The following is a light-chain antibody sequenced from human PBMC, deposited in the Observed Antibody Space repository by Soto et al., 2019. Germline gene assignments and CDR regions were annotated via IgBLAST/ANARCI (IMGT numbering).Light chain of an antibody. CDR2: GAS. J-gene: IGKJ3*01. CDR1: QSVGRN. Sequence: EIVMTQSPATLSVSLGERATLSCRASQSVGRNLAWYQQRPGQAPRLLIHGASARPSGVPARFSGSGSGTDFTLTIISLQSEDFAVYYCQQYSDSPITFGPGTTVDLK. V-gene: IGKV3-15*01. CDR3: QQYSDSPIT.